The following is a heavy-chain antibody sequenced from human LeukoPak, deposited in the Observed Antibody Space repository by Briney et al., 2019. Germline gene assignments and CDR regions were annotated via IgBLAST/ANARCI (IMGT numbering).Heavy chain of an antibody. J-gene: IGHJ4*02. V-gene: IGHV3-21*01. CDR1: GFTFSSYS. D-gene: IGHD3-10*01. CDR3: ARDLEVSLWSGNLPPDY. CDR2: ISSSSSYI. Sequence: PGGSLRLSCAASGFTFSSYSMNWVRQAPGKGLEWVSAISSSSSYIYYADSVKGRFTISRDNAKNSLYLQMNSLRAEDTAVYYCARDLEVSLWSGNLPPDYWGQGTLVTASS.